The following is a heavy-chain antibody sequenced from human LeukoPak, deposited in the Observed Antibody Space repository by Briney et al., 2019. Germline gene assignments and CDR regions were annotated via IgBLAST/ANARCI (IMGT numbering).Heavy chain of an antibody. CDR2: ISSSGSTI. CDR1: GFTFSDYY. J-gene: IGHJ4*02. Sequence: SGGSLRLSCAASGFTFSDYYMSWIRQAPGKGLEWVSYISSSGSTIYYADSVKGRFTISRDNAKNSLYLQMNSLRAEDTAVYYCARDHYYDSSGYYPGYWGQGTLVTVSS. D-gene: IGHD3-22*01. V-gene: IGHV3-11*01. CDR3: ARDHYYDSSGYYPGY.